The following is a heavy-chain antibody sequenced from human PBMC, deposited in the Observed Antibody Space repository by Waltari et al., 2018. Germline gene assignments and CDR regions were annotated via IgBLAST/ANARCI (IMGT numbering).Heavy chain of an antibody. CDR3: ARVLVVELLTFDY. CDR1: GYTFTGYY. J-gene: IGHJ4*02. Sequence: QVQLVQSGAEVKKPGASVKVSCKASGYTFTGYYMHWVRQAPGQGLEWMGWINPNRGGTNYAQKFQGRVTMTRDTSISTAYMELSRLRSDDTAVYYCARVLVVELLTFDYWGQGTLVTVSS. CDR2: INPNRGGT. V-gene: IGHV1-2*02. D-gene: IGHD1-26*01.